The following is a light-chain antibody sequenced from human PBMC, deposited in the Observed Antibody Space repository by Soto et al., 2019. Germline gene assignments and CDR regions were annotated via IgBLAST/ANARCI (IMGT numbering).Light chain of an antibody. CDR3: QQRSNWLSLT. J-gene: IGKJ4*01. V-gene: IGKV3-11*01. CDR1: QSVSSY. CDR2: DAS. Sequence: IVLTQSPGTLSLSPGERATLSCRASQSVSSYLAWYQQKPGQAPRLLIYDASNRATGIPARFSGSGSGTDFTLTISSLEPEDFAVYYCQQRSNWLSLTFGGGTKVDIK.